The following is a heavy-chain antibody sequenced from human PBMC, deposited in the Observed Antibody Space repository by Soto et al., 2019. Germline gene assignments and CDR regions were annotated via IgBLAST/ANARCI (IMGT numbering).Heavy chain of an antibody. V-gene: IGHV3-48*01. CDR1: GFTFSSYS. Sequence: EVQLVESGGGLVQPGGSLRLSCAASGFTFSSYSMNWVRQAPGKGLEWVSYISSSSSTIYYADSVKGRFTISRDNAKNSLYLQMNSLRAEDTAVYYCASATSFGELWHWCQGTLVTVSS. D-gene: IGHD3-10*01. CDR3: ASATSFGELWH. CDR2: ISSSSSTI. J-gene: IGHJ4*02.